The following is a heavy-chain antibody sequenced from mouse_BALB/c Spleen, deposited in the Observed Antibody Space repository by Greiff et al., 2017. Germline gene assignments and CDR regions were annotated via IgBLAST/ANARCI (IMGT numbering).Heavy chain of an antibody. CDR3: ERPPYGSYAMDY. Sequence: EVKLVESGGGLVQPGGSRKLSCAASGFTFSSFGMHWVRQAPEKGLEWVAYISSGSSTIYYADTVKGRFTISRDNPKNTLFLQMTSLRSEDTAMYYCERPPYGSYAMDYWGQGTSVTVSS. CDR1: GFTFSSFG. CDR2: ISSGSSTI. J-gene: IGHJ4*01. D-gene: IGHD2-1*01. V-gene: IGHV5-17*02.